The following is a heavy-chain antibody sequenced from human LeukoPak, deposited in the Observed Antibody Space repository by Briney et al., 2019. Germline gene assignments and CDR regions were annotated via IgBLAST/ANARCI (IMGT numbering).Heavy chain of an antibody. CDR3: AKGRYYYGSGSYYSNPDDAFDI. Sequence: GGSLRLSCAASGFTFSSYAMSWVRQAPGKGLEWVSAISGSGGSTYYADSVKGRFTISRDNSKNTLYLKMNSLRAEDTAVYYCAKGRYYYGSGSYYSNPDDAFDIWGQGTMVTVSS. CDR1: GFTFSSYA. J-gene: IGHJ3*02. D-gene: IGHD3-10*01. CDR2: ISGSGGST. V-gene: IGHV3-23*01.